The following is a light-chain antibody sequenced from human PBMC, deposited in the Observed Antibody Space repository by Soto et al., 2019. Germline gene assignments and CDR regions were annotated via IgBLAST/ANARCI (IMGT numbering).Light chain of an antibody. CDR1: QTVSSS. Sequence: EIVLTQSPATLSLSPGERATLSCRASQTVSSSLAWYQQKPGQAPRLLIYEVSNRATGIPARFSGSGSGADVTLTISSLESGDFALYYCQQHINWPLTFGGGTKV. CDR3: QQHINWPLT. V-gene: IGKV3-11*01. CDR2: EVS. J-gene: IGKJ4*01.